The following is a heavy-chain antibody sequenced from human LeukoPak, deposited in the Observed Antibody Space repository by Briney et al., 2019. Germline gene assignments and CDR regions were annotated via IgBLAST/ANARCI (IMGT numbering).Heavy chain of an antibody. Sequence: SETLSLTCTVSGGSISSSSYYWGWIRQPPGKGLEWIGTIYYSGSADYNPSLKSRVTISVDTSKNQFSLKPSSVTAADTAVYYCASRIAAAGTAYFGFWGQGILVTVSS. V-gene: IGHV4-39*01. D-gene: IGHD6-13*01. CDR2: IYYSGSA. J-gene: IGHJ4*02. CDR1: GGSISSSSYY. CDR3: ASRIAAAGTAYFGF.